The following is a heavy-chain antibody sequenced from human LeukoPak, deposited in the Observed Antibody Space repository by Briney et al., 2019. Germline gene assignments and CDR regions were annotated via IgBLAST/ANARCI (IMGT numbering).Heavy chain of an antibody. CDR2: IYFSGGT. J-gene: IGHJ5*02. Sequence: SETLSLTCTVSGDSISSSNCYWGWIRQPPGKGLEWIGSIYFSGGTYYNASLKSRVTISVDTSKNQFSLKLSSVTAADTAVYYCARQRGYSYGYISNWFDPWGQGTLVTVSS. V-gene: IGHV4-39*01. D-gene: IGHD5-18*01. CDR3: ARQRGYSYGYISNWFDP. CDR1: GDSISSSNCY.